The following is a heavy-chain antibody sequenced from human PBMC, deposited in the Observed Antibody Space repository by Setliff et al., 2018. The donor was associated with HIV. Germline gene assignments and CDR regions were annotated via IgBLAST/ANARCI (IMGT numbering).Heavy chain of an antibody. CDR2: IYNRGST. J-gene: IGHJ4*02. V-gene: IGHV4-38-2*02. D-gene: IGHD3-10*01. CDR1: GYAISSGYY. CDR3: ARELLRSWDGSENSYKPYYFDY. Sequence: KPSETLSLTCAVSGYAISSGYYWGWIRRPPGKGLEWIGSIYNRGSTYYNPSLKSRVTISVDTSKNQFSLKLSSVTAADTAVYYCARELLRSWDGSENSYKPYYFDYWGQGTLVTVSS.